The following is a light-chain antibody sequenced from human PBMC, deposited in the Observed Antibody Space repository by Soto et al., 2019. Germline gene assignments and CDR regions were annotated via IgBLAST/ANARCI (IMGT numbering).Light chain of an antibody. Sequence: QTVVTQEPSFSVSPGGTVTLTCGLSSGSVSTSYYPSWYQQTPGQAPRTLIYSTNTRSSGVPDRFSGSILGNKAALTITGXXXXXXXDYYCVLYMGSGIVVFGGGTKLTVL. CDR1: SGSVSTSYY. V-gene: IGLV8-61*01. J-gene: IGLJ2*01. CDR3: VLYMGSGIVV. CDR2: STN.